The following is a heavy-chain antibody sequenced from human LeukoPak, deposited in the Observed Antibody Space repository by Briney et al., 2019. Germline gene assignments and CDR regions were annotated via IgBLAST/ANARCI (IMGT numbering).Heavy chain of an antibody. CDR2: IKSKTDDGTS. CDR3: TTRGIAVSGLGY. Sequence: GGSLRLSCAASGFSFNTAWMNWVRQTPGKGLAWLGRIKSKTDDGTSEYAAHVKGRFIISRDDSKNMLSLEMRSLRTEDTGVYYCTTRGIAVSGLGYWGRGTLVVVSS. CDR1: GFSFNTAW. J-gene: IGHJ4*02. D-gene: IGHD6-19*01. V-gene: IGHV3-15*01.